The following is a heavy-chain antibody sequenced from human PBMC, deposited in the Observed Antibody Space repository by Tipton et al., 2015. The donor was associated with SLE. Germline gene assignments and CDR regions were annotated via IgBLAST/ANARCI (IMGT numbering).Heavy chain of an antibody. CDR3: ARSHPTVTMDY. CDR2: IYYSGST. V-gene: IGHV4-31*03. J-gene: IGHJ4*02. Sequence: TLSLTCTVSGGSISRGGYYWSWIRQHPGKGLEWIGFIYYSGSTYYNPSLKSRVTISVDTSKNQFSLKLSSVTAADTAVYYCARSHPTVTMDYWGQGTLVTVSS. CDR1: GGSISRGGYY. D-gene: IGHD4-17*01.